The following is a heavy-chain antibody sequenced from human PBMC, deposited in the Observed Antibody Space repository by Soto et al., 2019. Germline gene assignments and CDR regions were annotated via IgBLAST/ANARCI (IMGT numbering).Heavy chain of an antibody. CDR1: GFTFSSYG. J-gene: IGHJ5*02. Sequence: QVQLVESGGGVVQPGRSLRLSCAASGFTFSSYGMHWVRQAPGKGLEWVAVIWYDGSNKYYADSVKGRFTISRDNSKNTLYLQMNSLRAEDTAVYYCAREEGIAAAGTDWFDPWGQGTLVTVSS. CDR3: AREEGIAAAGTDWFDP. CDR2: IWYDGSNK. D-gene: IGHD6-13*01. V-gene: IGHV3-33*01.